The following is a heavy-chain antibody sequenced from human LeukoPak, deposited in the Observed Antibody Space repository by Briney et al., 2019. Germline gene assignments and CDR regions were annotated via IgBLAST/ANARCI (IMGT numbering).Heavy chain of an antibody. CDR1: EFSVGSNY. Sequence: GRSLRLSCAASEFSVGSNYMTWVRQAPGKGLEWVANIKKDGSEKYYVDSVKGRFTISRDNAKNSLYLQMNSLRAEDTAVYYCARDLYRIVVVPHYFDYWGQGTLVTVSS. CDR3: ARDLYRIVVVPHYFDY. CDR2: IKKDGSEK. V-gene: IGHV3-7*01. J-gene: IGHJ4*02. D-gene: IGHD3-22*01.